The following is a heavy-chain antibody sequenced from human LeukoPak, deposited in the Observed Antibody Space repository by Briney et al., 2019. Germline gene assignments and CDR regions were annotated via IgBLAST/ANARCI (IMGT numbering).Heavy chain of an antibody. CDR3: AREVATGTGAYNY. Sequence: GGSLRLSCAASGFTFSGFWMSWVRQAPGKGLEWVANIKQDGSEKYYVDSVKGRLTISRDNAKNSLYLQMSSLRAEDTAVYYCAREVATGTGAYNYWGQGTLVTVSS. CDR2: IKQDGSEK. D-gene: IGHD6-13*01. V-gene: IGHV3-7*01. J-gene: IGHJ4*02. CDR1: GFTFSGFW.